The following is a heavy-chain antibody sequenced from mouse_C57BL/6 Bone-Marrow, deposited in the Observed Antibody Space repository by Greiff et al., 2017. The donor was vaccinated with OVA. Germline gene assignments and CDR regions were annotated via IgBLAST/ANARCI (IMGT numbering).Heavy chain of an antibody. V-gene: IGHV1-69*01. CDR1: GYTFTSYW. D-gene: IGHD2-4*01. CDR2: IDPSDSYT. Sequence: QVHVKQPGAELVMPGASVKLSCKASGYTFTSYWMHWVKQRPGQGLEWIGEIDPSDSYTNYNQKFKGKSTLTVDKSSSTAYMQLSSLTSEDSAVYYCARSGLRRGFAYWGQGTLVTVSA. CDR3: ARSGLRRGFAY. J-gene: IGHJ3*01.